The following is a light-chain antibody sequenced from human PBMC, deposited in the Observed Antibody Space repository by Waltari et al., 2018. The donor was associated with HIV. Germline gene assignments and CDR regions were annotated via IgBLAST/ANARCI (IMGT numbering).Light chain of an antibody. J-gene: IGKJ1*01. V-gene: IGKV3-15*01. Sequence: EILMTQSPAILSVSPGERVDLSCRASQPVITNLAWYQQKPGQAPRLLIYGASTKSTGIPPRCSGTWAGTDFTLTIGVLQSEDFAFYYCQQYNKLRRTFGQGTKVEVK. CDR1: QPVITN. CDR2: GAS. CDR3: QQYNKLRRT.